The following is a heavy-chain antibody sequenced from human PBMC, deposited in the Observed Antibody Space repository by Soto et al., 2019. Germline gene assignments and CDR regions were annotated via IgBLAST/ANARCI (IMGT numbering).Heavy chain of an antibody. CDR3: AKSSIGIVVVVAAMDV. V-gene: IGHV3-23*01. CDR2: ISGSGGST. Sequence: EVQLLESGGGLVQPGGSLRLSCAASGFTFSSYAMSWVRQAPGKGLEWVSAISGSGGSTYYADSVKGRFTISRDNSKNTLYLQMNSLRAEDTAVYYCAKSSIGIVVVVAAMDVWGQGTTVTVSS. CDR1: GFTFSSYA. D-gene: IGHD2-15*01. J-gene: IGHJ6*02.